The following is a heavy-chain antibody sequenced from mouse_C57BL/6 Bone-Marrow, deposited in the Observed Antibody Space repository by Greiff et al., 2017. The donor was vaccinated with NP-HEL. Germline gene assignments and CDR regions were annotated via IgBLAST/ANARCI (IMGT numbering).Heavy chain of an antibody. D-gene: IGHD2-12*01. V-gene: IGHV14-4*01. CDR2: IDPENGDT. CDR3: TRVVYDDGD. Sequence: VQLKQSGAELVRPGASVKLSCTASGFNIKDDYMHWVKQRPEQGLEWIGRIDPENGDTEYASKFQGKATITADTSSNTAYLQLSSLTSEDTAVYYCTRVVYDDGDWGTGTTVTVSS. CDR1: GFNIKDDY. J-gene: IGHJ1*03.